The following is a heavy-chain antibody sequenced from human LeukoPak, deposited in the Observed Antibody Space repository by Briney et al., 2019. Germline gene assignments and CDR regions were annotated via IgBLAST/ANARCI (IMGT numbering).Heavy chain of an antibody. CDR2: ISGSGVNT. CDR1: GFTFSNYA. J-gene: IGHJ4*02. V-gene: IGHV3-23*01. Sequence: GGSLRLSCAASGFTFSNYAMSWVRQAPGKGLEWVSGISGSGVNTYYADSVKGRRTISRDNSKNTLNLQMNSLRAEDTAVYYCAKDRTGTYYFDSWGQGTLVTVSS. D-gene: IGHD1-1*01. CDR3: AKDRTGTYYFDS.